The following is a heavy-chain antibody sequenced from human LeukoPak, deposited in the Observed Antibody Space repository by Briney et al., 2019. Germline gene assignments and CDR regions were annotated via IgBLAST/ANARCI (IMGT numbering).Heavy chain of an antibody. D-gene: IGHD2-21*02. CDR2: ISGSGGST. CDR1: DFTFNKDW. J-gene: IGHJ1*01. V-gene: IGHV3-23*01. CDR3: TSWGDTTAEYFQR. Sequence: GGSLRLSCAASDFTFNKDWMNWVRQAPGKGLEWVSAISGSGGSTYYADSVKGRFTISRDDAQNSMYLQMNSLRVEDTAVYYCTSWGDTTAEYFQRWGQGTLVTVSS.